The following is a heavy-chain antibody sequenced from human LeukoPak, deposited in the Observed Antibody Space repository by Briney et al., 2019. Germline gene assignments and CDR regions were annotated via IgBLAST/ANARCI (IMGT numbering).Heavy chain of an antibody. D-gene: IGHD1-26*01. CDR2: ISVFNGNT. CDR1: GYTISNFA. V-gene: IGHV1-18*01. J-gene: IGHJ4*02. CDR3: ARDRIGGTYYDY. Sequence: GASVKVSCKASGYTISNFAFTWVRQAPGQGLEWMGWISVFNGNTEYAQKLQGRVTMTTDTSTSTAYMELRSRTSDDTAVYYCARDRIGGTYYDYWGQGTLVTVSS.